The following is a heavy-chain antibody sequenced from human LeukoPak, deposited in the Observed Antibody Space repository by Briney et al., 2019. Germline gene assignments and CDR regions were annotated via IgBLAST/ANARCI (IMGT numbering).Heavy chain of an antibody. CDR2: FDPEDGET. V-gene: IGHV1-24*01. J-gene: IGHJ6*03. D-gene: IGHD5-18*01. CDR1: GYTLTELS. Sequence: ASVTVSCKVSGYTLTELSMHWVRQAPGKGLEWMGGFDPEDGETIYAQKFQGRVTMTEDTSTGTAYMELSSLRSEDTAVYYCATADSYGPERGNYYYMDVWGKGTTVTVSS. CDR3: ATADSYGPERGNYYYMDV.